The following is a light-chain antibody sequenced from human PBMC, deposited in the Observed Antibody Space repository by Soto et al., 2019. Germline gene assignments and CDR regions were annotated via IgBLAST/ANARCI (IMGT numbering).Light chain of an antibody. CDR3: QQYNTFWT. CDR1: QSISVW. J-gene: IGKJ1*01. CDR2: KAS. Sequence: DIQMSQSPSTLSASVGDRVTITCRASQSISVWLAWYQQKAGKVPNLLIYKASRLESGVPSRFSGSGSGTEFTLTISSLQPDDFATYYCQQYNTFWTFGQGNMVDIK. V-gene: IGKV1-5*03.